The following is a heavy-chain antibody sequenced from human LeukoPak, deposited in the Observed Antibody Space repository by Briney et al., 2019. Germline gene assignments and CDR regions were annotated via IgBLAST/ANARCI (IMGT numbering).Heavy chain of an antibody. CDR2: INSAGGDI. V-gene: IGHV3-74*01. J-gene: IGHJ6*02. CDR1: GFTVSTNF. D-gene: IGHD6-13*01. CDR3: ASDRVYYGLDV. Sequence: GGSLRLSCAASGFTVSTNFMHWVRQAPGKGLVWVSRINSAGGDITYADSVKGRFTISRDNAKNTLYLQMNSLRAEDTAVYYCASDRVYYGLDVWGQGTTVTVSS.